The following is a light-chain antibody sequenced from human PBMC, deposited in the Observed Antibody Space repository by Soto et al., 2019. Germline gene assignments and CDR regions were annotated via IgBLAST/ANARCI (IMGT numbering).Light chain of an antibody. CDR3: QQRSNWPPEIT. CDR1: QSISIY. J-gene: IGKJ5*01. V-gene: IGKV3-11*01. CDR2: DVF. Sequence: EVVLTQSPVTLSLSPGERATLSCRASQSISIYLAWYQQKPGQAPRLLIYDVFNRATGIPARFSGSGSGTDFTLTISSLEPEDFAVYYCQQRSNWPPEITFGQGTRLEIK.